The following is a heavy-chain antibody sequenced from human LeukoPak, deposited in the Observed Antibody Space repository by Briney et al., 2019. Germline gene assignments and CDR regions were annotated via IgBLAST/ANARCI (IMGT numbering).Heavy chain of an antibody. J-gene: IGHJ2*01. CDR1: GGSISSSSYY. V-gene: IGHV4-39*01. CDR3: ARRYGYCGDDCYPIDWYFDL. CDR2: IYYSGST. D-gene: IGHD2-21*02. Sequence: SETLSLTCTVSGGSISSSSYYWGWIRQPPGKGLEWIGSIYYSGSTYDNPSLKSRVTISVDTSKNQFSLKLSSVTAADTAVYFCARRYGYCGDDCYPIDWYFDLWGRGTLITVSS.